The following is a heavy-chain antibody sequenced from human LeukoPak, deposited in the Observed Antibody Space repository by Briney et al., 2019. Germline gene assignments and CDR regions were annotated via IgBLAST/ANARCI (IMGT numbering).Heavy chain of an antibody. D-gene: IGHD5-18*01. CDR2: ISSNGGST. V-gene: IGHV3-64*01. CDR3: ARENPEDTAMVGYTYGMDV. J-gene: IGHJ6*02. CDR1: GFTFSSYA. Sequence: GGSLRLSCAASGFTFSSYAMHWVRQAPGKGLEYVSAISSNGGSTYYANSVKGRFTISRDNSKNTLYLQMGSLRAEDMAVYYCARENPEDTAMVGYTYGMDVWGQGTMVTVSS.